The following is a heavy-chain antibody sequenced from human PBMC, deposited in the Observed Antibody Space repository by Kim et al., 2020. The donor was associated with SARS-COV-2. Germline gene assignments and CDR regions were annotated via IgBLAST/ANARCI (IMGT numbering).Heavy chain of an antibody. D-gene: IGHD3-10*01. CDR3: TTEVGFGSC. V-gene: IGHV3-15*01. Sequence: GTTDYAAPVKGRFTISRDDSKNTLYLQMNSLKTEDTAVYYCTTEVGFGSCWGQGTLVTVSS. J-gene: IGHJ4*02. CDR2: GTT.